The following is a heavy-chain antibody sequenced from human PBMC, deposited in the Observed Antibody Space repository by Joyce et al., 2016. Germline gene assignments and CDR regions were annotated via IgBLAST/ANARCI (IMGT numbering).Heavy chain of an antibody. Sequence: VQLVQSGAEVKKPGSSVKVSCKVSGGNFYDYTITWVRQAPGQGLEWRGRILPFVGVANYGRKFRGRVALTADKSTATAYLELNSLRLDDTAMFFCTRGRIEYSKTFNAYDIWGQGTMVTVSS. CDR3: TRGRIEYSKTFNAYDI. D-gene: IGHD2/OR15-2a*01. V-gene: IGHV1-69*04. CDR1: GGNFYDYT. CDR2: ILPFVGVA. J-gene: IGHJ3*02.